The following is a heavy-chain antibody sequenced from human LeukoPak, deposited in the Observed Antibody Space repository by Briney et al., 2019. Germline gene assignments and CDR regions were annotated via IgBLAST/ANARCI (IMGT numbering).Heavy chain of an antibody. Sequence: PSETLSLTCAVPTGSFSGYFLSWLRQPPGKGLECIGDINHSGSSHYNPSLKNRAVISIDTSKNEFSLRLTSVTAADTAVYYCARGRGYNWDQIYFVYWGHGTLVTVSS. J-gene: IGHJ4*01. CDR1: TGSFSGYF. CDR3: ARGRGYNWDQIYFVY. V-gene: IGHV4-34*01. CDR2: INHSGSS. D-gene: IGHD1-20*01.